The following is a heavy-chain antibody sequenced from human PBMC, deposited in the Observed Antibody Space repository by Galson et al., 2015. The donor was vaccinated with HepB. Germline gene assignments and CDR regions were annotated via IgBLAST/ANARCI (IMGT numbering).Heavy chain of an antibody. CDR2: ISYDGSNK. Sequence: SLRLSCAASGFTFSSYGMHWVRQAPGKGLEWVAVISYDGSNKYYADSVKGRFTISRDNSKNTLYLQMNSLRAEDTAVYYCAKDGPNIVGATYYFDYWGQGTLVTVSS. D-gene: IGHD1-26*01. V-gene: IGHV3-30*18. CDR3: AKDGPNIVGATYYFDY. CDR1: GFTFSSYG. J-gene: IGHJ4*02.